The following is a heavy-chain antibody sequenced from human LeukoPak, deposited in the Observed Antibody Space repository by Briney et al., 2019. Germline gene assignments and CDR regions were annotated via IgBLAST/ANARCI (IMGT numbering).Heavy chain of an antibody. CDR2: TYYRSKWNN. CDR3: AKGGGAFDI. Sequence: SQTLSLTCAISGDSVSSSSAGWNWIRQSPSRGLEWLGRTYYRSKWNNDYAVSMKSRIVIIPDTSKNQFSLQLSSVTPEDTAVYFCAKGGGAFDIWGQGTLVTVSS. CDR1: GDSVSSSSAG. J-gene: IGHJ3*02. D-gene: IGHD3-10*01. V-gene: IGHV6-1*01.